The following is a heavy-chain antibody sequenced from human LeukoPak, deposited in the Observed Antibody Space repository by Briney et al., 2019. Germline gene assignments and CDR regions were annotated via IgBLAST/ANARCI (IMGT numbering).Heavy chain of an antibody. Sequence: SETLSLICTVSGGSISSSSYYWGWIRQPPGKGLEWIGSIYYSGSTYYNPSLKSRVTISVDTSKNQFSLKLSSVTAADTAVYYCARRTQDIVVVPAARNYYYYMDVWGKGTTVTVSS. V-gene: IGHV4-39*01. CDR2: IYYSGST. J-gene: IGHJ6*03. CDR3: ARRTQDIVVVPAARNYYYYMDV. D-gene: IGHD2-2*01. CDR1: GGSISSSSYY.